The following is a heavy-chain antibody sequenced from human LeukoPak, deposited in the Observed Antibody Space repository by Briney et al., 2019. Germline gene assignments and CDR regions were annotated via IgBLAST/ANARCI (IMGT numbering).Heavy chain of an antibody. V-gene: IGHV4-34*01. CDR1: GGSFSGYY. CDR3: ARGGRGVVLDY. J-gene: IGHJ4*02. D-gene: IGHD3-3*01. Sequence: SETLSLTCAVYGGSFSGYYWSWIRQPPGKGLEWTGEINHSGSTNYNPSLKSRVTISVDTSKNQFSLKLSSVTAADTAVYYCARGGRGVVLDYWGQGTLVTVSS. CDR2: INHSGST.